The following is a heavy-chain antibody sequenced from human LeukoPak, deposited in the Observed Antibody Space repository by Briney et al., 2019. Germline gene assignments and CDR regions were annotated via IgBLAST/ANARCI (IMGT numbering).Heavy chain of an antibody. CDR2: IYYSGST. CDR3: AKGVRYQQMDY. V-gene: IGHV4-30-4*01. J-gene: IGHJ4*02. CDR1: GGSISSSSYY. Sequence: SETLSLTCTVSGGSISSSSYYWSWIRQPPGKGLEWIGYIYYSGSTYYNPSLKSRVTISVDTSKNQFSLKLSSVTAADTAVYYCAKGVRYQQMDYWGQGTLVTVSS. D-gene: IGHD2-2*01.